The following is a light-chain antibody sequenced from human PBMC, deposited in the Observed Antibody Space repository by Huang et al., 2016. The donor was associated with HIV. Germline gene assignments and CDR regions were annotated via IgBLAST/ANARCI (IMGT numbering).Light chain of an antibody. CDR1: QSVLFNSKNKNY. Sequence: DIVMTQSPDSLAVSLGERATINCKSSQSVLFNSKNKNYLAWYQQKPGQPPNLLIYWASTRESGVPDRFSGSGSGTDFTLTISSLQAEDVAVYYCQQYYSTPPTFGQGTKVEIE. J-gene: IGKJ1*01. CDR3: QQYYSTPPT. V-gene: IGKV4-1*01. CDR2: WAS.